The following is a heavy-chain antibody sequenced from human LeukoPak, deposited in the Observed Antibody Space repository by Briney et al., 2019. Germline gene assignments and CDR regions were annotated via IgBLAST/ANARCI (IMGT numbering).Heavy chain of an antibody. J-gene: IGHJ5*02. CDR2: INAGNGNT. CDR3: ARDRVGAIGRS. CDR1: GYTFTSYG. Sequence: GASVKVSCKASGYTFTSYGISWVRQAPGQRLEWMGWINAGNGNTKYSQKFQGRVTITRDTSASTAYMELSSLRSEDTAVYYCARDRVGAIGRSWGQGTLVTVSS. D-gene: IGHD1-26*01. V-gene: IGHV1-3*01.